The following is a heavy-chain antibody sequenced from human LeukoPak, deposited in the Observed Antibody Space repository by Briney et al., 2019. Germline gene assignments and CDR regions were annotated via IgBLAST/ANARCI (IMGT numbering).Heavy chain of an antibody. CDR1: GYTFTGYY. CDR2: INPNNGGT. V-gene: IGHV1-2*02. D-gene: IGHD2-2*01. Sequence: APVKVSCKASGYTFTGYYMHWVRQAPGQGLEWMGWINPNNGGTNYAQKFQGRVTMTRDTSISTAYMELSRLRSDDTAVYYCARGGYVVPAAVDYWGQGTLVTVSS. CDR3: ARGGYVVPAAVDY. J-gene: IGHJ4*02.